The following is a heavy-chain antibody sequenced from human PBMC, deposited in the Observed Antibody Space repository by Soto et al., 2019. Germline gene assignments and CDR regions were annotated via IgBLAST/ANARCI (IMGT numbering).Heavy chain of an antibody. D-gene: IGHD2-2*01. V-gene: IGHV3-30-3*01. Sequence: GESLKISCAASGFTFSSYAMHWVRQAPGKGLEWVAVISYDGSNKYYADSVKGRFTISRDNSKNTLYLQMNSLRAEDTAVYYCAREDCSSTSCYYFDYWGQGTLVTVSS. J-gene: IGHJ4*02. CDR3: AREDCSSTSCYYFDY. CDR1: GFTFSSYA. CDR2: ISYDGSNK.